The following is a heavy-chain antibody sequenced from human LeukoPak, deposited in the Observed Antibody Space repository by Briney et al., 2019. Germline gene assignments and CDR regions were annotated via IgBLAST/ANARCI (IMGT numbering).Heavy chain of an antibody. Sequence: SETLSLTCAVYGGSFSGYYWSWIRQPPGKGLEWIGEINHSGSTNYNPSLKSRVTISVDTSKNQFSLKLSSVTAADTAVYYCAGDAYSLIDVWGKGTTVTVSS. CDR1: GGSFSGYY. CDR2: INHSGST. V-gene: IGHV4-34*01. J-gene: IGHJ6*03. CDR3: AGDAYSLIDV. D-gene: IGHD4-11*01.